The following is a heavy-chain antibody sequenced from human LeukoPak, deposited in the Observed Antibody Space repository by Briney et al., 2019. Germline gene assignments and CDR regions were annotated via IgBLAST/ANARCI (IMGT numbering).Heavy chain of an antibody. Sequence: GRSLRLSCAASGFTFSSYGMHWVRQAPGKGLEWVAVIWYDGSNKYYADSVKGRFTISRDNSKNTLYLQMNSLRAEGTAVCYCAREGGRRGYSYGLFDYWGQGTLVTVSS. J-gene: IGHJ4*02. CDR2: IWYDGSNK. CDR1: GFTFSSYG. CDR3: AREGGRRGYSYGLFDY. D-gene: IGHD5-18*01. V-gene: IGHV3-33*01.